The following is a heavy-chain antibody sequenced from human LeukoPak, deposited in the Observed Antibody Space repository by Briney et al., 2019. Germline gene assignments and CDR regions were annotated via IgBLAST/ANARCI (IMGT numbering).Heavy chain of an antibody. J-gene: IGHJ4*02. CDR1: GFTVSSNY. V-gene: IGHV3-66*02. D-gene: IGHD6-19*01. CDR3: AREIAVAGTDY. Sequence: GGSLRLSCAASGFTVSSNYMSWVRQAPGKGLEWVSVIYSGGSTYYADSVRGRFTISRDNSKNTLYLQMNSLRAEDTAVYCCAREIAVAGTDYWGQGTLVTVSS. CDR2: IYSGGST.